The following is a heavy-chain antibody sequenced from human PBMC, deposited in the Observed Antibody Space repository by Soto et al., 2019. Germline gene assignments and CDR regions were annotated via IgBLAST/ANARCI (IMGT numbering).Heavy chain of an antibody. D-gene: IGHD3-22*01. CDR2: ISSSSSYI. J-gene: IGHJ4*02. CDR3: ASDYDSSGYSYFDY. Sequence: GGSLRLSCAASGFTFSSYSINWVRQAPWKGLEWVSSISSSSSYIYYADSVKGRFTISRDNAKNSLYLQMNSLRAEDTAVYYCASDYDSSGYSYFDYWGQGNLVTFSS. CDR1: GFTFSSYS. V-gene: IGHV3-21*01.